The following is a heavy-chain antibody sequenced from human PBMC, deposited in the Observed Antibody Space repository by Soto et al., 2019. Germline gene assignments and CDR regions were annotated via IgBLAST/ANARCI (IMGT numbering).Heavy chain of an antibody. CDR1: GFTFSDYY. D-gene: IGHD2-15*01. CDR2: ISSSGTGI. CDR3: ARAYSDAFDI. V-gene: IGHV3-11*01. J-gene: IGHJ3*02. Sequence: QVQLVESGGGLVKPGGSLRLSCAASGFTFSDYYMTWIRQAPGKGLEWVSYISSSGTGIYYPDSMKGRFTISRDNAKNSLYLQMGSLRAEDTALYYCARAYSDAFDIWGQGTMVTVSS.